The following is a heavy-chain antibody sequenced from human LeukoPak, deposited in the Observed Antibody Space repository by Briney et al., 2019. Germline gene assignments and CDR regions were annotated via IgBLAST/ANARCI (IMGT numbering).Heavy chain of an antibody. V-gene: IGHV3-7*01. D-gene: IGHD6-19*01. J-gene: IGHJ4*02. CDR2: IKQDGSEN. CDR1: GFTFSSYC. Sequence: GGSLRLSCAAPGFTFSSYCMSWVRQPPGKGLEWVANIKQDGSENYYVDSVKGRFTISRDNAKNSLYLQMNSLRAEDTAVYYCARARSQQWLVPRYWGQGTLVTVSS. CDR3: ARARSQQWLVPRY.